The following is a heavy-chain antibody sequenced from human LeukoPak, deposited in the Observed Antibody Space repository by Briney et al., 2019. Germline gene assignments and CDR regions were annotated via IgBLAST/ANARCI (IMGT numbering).Heavy chain of an antibody. CDR1: GFTFSRYW. V-gene: IGHV3-7*01. CDR2: IKQDGSEK. Sequence: GGSLRLSCAASGFTFSRYWMNWVRQAPGKGLEWVANIKQDGSEKSYVDSVKGRFTVSRDNAKNSLYLQMNSLRAEDTAIYYCAKAPVTSLLSLDYWGQGTLVTVSS. J-gene: IGHJ4*02. D-gene: IGHD1-26*01. CDR3: AKAPVTSLLSLDY.